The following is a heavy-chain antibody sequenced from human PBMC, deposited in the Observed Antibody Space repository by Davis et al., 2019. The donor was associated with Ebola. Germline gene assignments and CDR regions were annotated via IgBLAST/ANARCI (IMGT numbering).Heavy chain of an antibody. Sequence: GGSLRLSCAAPGFIFGDYAMTWVRQGPGKGLEWVSRINWNGASTVYADSVKGRFTISRDSAKNSLYLEMSSLRAEDTALYYCARGPTVSSSYWYFDLWGRGTLVTVSS. V-gene: IGHV3-20*04. CDR1: GFIFGDYA. CDR2: INWNGAST. J-gene: IGHJ2*01. D-gene: IGHD4-17*01. CDR3: ARGPTVSSSYWYFDL.